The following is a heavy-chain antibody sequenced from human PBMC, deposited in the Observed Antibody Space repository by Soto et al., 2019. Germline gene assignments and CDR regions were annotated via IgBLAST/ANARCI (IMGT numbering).Heavy chain of an antibody. J-gene: IGHJ6*02. Sequence: SETLSLTCTVSGGSISSGDYYWSWIRQPPGKGLEWIGYIYYSGSTYYNPSLKSRVTISVDTSKNPFSLKLSSVTAADTAVYYCARGGGYCSSTSCYNYYYGMDVWGQGTTVTVS. V-gene: IGHV4-30-4*01. CDR1: GGSISSGDYY. D-gene: IGHD2-2*02. CDR3: ARGGGYCSSTSCYNYYYGMDV. CDR2: IYYSGST.